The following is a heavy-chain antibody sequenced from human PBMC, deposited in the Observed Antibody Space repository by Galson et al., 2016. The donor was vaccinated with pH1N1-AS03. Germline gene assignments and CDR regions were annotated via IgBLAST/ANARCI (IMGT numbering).Heavy chain of an antibody. CDR2: ISPLLGLA. V-gene: IGHV1-69*02. CDR3: ARDAEGAAPTAIWYFDS. D-gene: IGHD2-2*01. J-gene: IGHJ4*02. Sequence: SVKVSCKGSGGSFSSYTFSWVRQAPGQGLEWMGRISPLLGLANYAQKFQGRVTITADNSTSTVYMELSSLRSEDTAVYYCARDAEGAAPTAIWYFDSWGQGTLVTVSS. CDR1: GGSFSSYT.